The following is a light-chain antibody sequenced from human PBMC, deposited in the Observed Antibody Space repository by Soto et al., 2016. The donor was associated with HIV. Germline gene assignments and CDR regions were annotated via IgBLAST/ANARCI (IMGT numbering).Light chain of an antibody. CDR1: QAINSR. CDR2: ATY. V-gene: IGKV1-12*01. CDR3: LQHNSYPYT. J-gene: IGKJ2*01. Sequence: DIQMTQSPSSVSASVGDRVTITCRASQAINSRLAWYQQKPGKAPEVLITATYTLQAGVPSRFSGSASGGTGTDFTLTIDSLQPEDFATYYCLQHNSYPYTFGQGTKLEIK.